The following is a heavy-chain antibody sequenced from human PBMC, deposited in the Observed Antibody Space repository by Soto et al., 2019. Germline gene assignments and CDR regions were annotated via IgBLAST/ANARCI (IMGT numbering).Heavy chain of an antibody. D-gene: IGHD3-16*01. CDR2: TSYDGSNK. CDR3: SCWGGSRSSGYYIDH. CDR1: GYVFNHYG. Sequence: QVQLVESGGGVVQPGRSLRLSCAASGYVFNHYGLHWVRQAPGKGLEWLTLTSYDGSNKQYADCVKGRFTISRDDSKNTVYLQMNSLRVDDTAVYYCSCWGGSRSSGYYIDHWGQGTLVTVSS. J-gene: IGHJ4*02. V-gene: IGHV3-33*01.